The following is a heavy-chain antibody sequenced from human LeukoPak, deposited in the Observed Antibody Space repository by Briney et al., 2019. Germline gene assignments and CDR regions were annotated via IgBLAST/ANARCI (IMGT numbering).Heavy chain of an antibody. CDR1: GYSFNSYW. CDR3: ARLKTPWYSSSWYNWFDP. J-gene: IGHJ5*02. V-gene: IGHV5-51*01. Sequence: GESLKISCKGSGYSFNSYWIGWVRQMPGKGLKWMGIIYPGDSDTRYSPFFQGQVTISADKSISTAYLQWSSLKASDTAMYYCARLKTPWYSSSWYNWFDPWGQGTLVTVSS. CDR2: IYPGDSDT. D-gene: IGHD6-13*01.